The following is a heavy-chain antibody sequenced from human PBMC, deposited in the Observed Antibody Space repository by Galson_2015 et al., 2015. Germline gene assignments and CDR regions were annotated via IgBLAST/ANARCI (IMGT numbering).Heavy chain of an antibody. CDR1: GFTFSSYG. V-gene: IGHV3-30*03. Sequence: SLRLSCAASGFTFSSYGMHWVRQAPGKGLEWVAVISYDGSNKYYADSVKGRFTISRDNSKNTLYLQMNSLRAEDTAVYYCARTLNRLRQNEYFQHWGQGTLVTVSS. D-gene: IGHD4-17*01. CDR3: ARTLNRLRQNEYFQH. CDR2: ISYDGSNK. J-gene: IGHJ1*01.